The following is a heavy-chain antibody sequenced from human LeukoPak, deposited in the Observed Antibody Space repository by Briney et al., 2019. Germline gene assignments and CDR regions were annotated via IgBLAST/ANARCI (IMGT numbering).Heavy chain of an antibody. CDR2: INHSGST. CDR1: GGSFSGYY. Sequence: SETLSLTCAVYGGSFSGYYWSWIRQPPGKGLEWIGEINHSGSTNYNPSLKSRVTISVDTSKNQFSLKLSSVTAADTAVYYCARGLSSSPNSLYYHYYMDVWGKGTTVTVSS. V-gene: IGHV4-34*01. D-gene: IGHD6-6*01. J-gene: IGHJ6*03. CDR3: ARGLSSSPNSLYYHYYMDV.